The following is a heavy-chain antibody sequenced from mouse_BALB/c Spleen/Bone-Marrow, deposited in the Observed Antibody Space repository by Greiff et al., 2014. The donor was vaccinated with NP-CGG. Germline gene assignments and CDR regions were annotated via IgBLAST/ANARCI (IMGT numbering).Heavy chain of an antibody. CDR1: GFTFSNYW. CDR3: TRGGPYFDY. V-gene: IGHV6-6*02. J-gene: IGHJ2*01. CDR2: IRLKSNYYAT. Sequence: EVHLVESGGGLVQPGGSMKLSCVASGFTFSNYWMNWVRQSPEKGLEWVAEIRLKSNYYATYYAESVKGRFTISRDESKSSVFLQMNNLRPEDTGIYYCTRGGPYFDYWGQGTTLTVSS.